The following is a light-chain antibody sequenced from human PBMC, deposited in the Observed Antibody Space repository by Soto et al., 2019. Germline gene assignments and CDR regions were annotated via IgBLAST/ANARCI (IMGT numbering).Light chain of an antibody. V-gene: IGKV2-28*01. CDR2: LGS. Sequence: DIVMTQSPLSLPVTPGEPASISCRSSQSLLNSNGNNYLDWYLQKPGQSPQLLIYLGSNRAPGVSDMFTGSGSGTDFTLKISRVEAEDVGVYYCMQALQTPLTFGGGTKVEIK. J-gene: IGKJ4*01. CDR3: MQALQTPLT. CDR1: QSLLNSNGNNY.